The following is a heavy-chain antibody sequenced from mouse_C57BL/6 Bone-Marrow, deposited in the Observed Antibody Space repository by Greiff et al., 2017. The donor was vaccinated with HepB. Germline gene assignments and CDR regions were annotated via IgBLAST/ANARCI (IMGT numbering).Heavy chain of an antibody. Sequence: DVKLQESGPGLVKPSQSLSLTCSVTGYSITSGYYWNWIRQFPGNKLEWMGYISYDGSNNYNPSLKNRISITRDTSKNQFFLKLNSVTTEDTATYYCARDRGITTVGAMDYWGQGTSVTVSS. CDR3: ARDRGITTVGAMDY. D-gene: IGHD1-1*01. J-gene: IGHJ4*01. V-gene: IGHV3-6*01. CDR1: GYSITSGYY. CDR2: ISYDGSN.